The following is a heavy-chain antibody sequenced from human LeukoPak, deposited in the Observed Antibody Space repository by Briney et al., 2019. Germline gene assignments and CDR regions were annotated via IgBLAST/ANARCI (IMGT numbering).Heavy chain of an antibody. CDR1: GFTFSSYS. D-gene: IGHD3-22*01. J-gene: IGHJ4*02. CDR2: ITSTSTYI. Sequence: KPGGSLRLSCAASGFTFSSYSMNWVRQSPGKGLEWVSSITSTSTYINYADSVKGRFTISRDNAKNSLYLQMNSLRVEDTAVYYCARGYYYDSTFDYWGQGTLVTVSS. CDR3: ARGYYYDSTFDY. V-gene: IGHV3-21*01.